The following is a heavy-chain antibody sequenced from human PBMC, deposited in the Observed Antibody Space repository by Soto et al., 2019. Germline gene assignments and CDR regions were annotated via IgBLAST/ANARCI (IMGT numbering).Heavy chain of an antibody. CDR1: GYTFTGYY. CDR3: ARAGDTALYYYYYGMDV. Sequence: QVQLVQSGAEVKKPRASVKVSCKASGYTFTGYYMHWVRQAPGQGLQCMGRINPNSGGTNYAQQFRRWVTMTRDTTISTAYLELSRLRSDDTAVYYCARAGDTALYYYYYGMDVWGQGTTVTVS. J-gene: IGHJ6*02. D-gene: IGHD5-18*01. V-gene: IGHV1-2*04. CDR2: INPNSGGT.